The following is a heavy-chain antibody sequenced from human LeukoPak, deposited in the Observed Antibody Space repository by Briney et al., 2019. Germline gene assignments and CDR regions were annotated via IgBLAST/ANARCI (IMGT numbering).Heavy chain of an antibody. Sequence: GGSLRLSCVGSGFSFSSFEYNWVRQAPGKGLEWVSYVNVSGDEIHHADSVKGRFTISRDNAKNSVFLQMNSLRAEDTAIYYCARDRSIIMDRGTPDAFDIWGQGTMVTVSS. CDR1: GFSFSSFE. V-gene: IGHV3-48*03. J-gene: IGHJ3*02. D-gene: IGHD3-10*01. CDR3: ARDRSIIMDRGTPDAFDI. CDR2: VNVSGDEI.